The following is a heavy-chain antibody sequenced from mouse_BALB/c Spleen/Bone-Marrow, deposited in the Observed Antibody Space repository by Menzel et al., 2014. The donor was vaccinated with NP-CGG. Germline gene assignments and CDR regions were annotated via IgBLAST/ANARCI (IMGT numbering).Heavy chain of an antibody. V-gene: IGHV1S132*01. CDR2: IFPGTVTP. J-gene: IGHJ2*01. CDR3: ARRGYGYLDY. D-gene: IGHD2-10*02. CDR1: GYTFTSYW. Sequence: ESGAELVKPGASVKLSCKTSGYTFTSYWIQWVKQGPGQGLGWIGEIFPGTVTPYYNEKFKGKATLTIDTSSSTASMQLSSLTSEDSAVYFCARRGYGYLDYWGQGTTLTVSS.